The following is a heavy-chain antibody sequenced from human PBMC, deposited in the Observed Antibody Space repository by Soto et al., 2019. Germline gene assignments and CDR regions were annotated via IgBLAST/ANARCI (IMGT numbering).Heavy chain of an antibody. D-gene: IGHD2-2*01. J-gene: IGHJ5*02. V-gene: IGHV5-51*01. CDR3: ARQGIVVVPAARVSWFDP. CDR1: GYRLTTYW. Sequence: GESLKISCKGSGYRLTTYWIGWVRQMAGKGLEWMGIIYLGDSDIRYSPSFQGQVTISADKSISTAYLQWSSLKASDTAMYYCARQGIVVVPAARVSWFDPWGQGTLVTVSS. CDR2: IYLGDSDI.